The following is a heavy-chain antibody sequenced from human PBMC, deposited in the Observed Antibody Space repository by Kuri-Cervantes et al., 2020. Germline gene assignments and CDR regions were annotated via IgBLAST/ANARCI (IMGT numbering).Heavy chain of an antibody. D-gene: IGHD5-12*01. V-gene: IGHV4-34*01. Sequence: GSLRLSCAVYGGSFSGYYWSWIRQPPGKGLEWIGEINHSGSTNYNPSLKSRVTISVDTYKNQFSLKVSSVTAADTAVYFCARYNGYDYFDYWGHGTLVTVSS. J-gene: IGHJ4*01. CDR1: GGSFSGYY. CDR2: INHSGST. CDR3: ARYNGYDYFDY.